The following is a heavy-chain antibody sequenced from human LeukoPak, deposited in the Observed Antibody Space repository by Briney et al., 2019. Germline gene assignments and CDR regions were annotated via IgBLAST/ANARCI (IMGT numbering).Heavy chain of an antibody. CDR3: ARVLQQLVADAFDI. V-gene: IGHV6-1*01. CDR1: GDSVSSNSAA. D-gene: IGHD6-13*01. CDR2: TYYRSKWYN. Sequence: SQTLSLTCAISGDSVSSNSAAWNWIRQSPSRGLEWLGRTYYRSKWYNDYAVSVKSRITINADTSKNQFSLQLNSVTPEDTAVYFCARVLQQLVADAFDIWGQGTMVTVSS. J-gene: IGHJ3*02.